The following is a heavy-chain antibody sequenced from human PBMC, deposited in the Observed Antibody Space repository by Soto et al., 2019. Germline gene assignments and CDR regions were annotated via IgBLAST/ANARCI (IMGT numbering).Heavy chain of an antibody. CDR1: GYTFTSYG. V-gene: IGHV1-18*01. CDR2: ISAYNGNT. J-gene: IGHJ5*02. D-gene: IGHD2-15*01. Sequence: ASVKVSCKASGYTFTSYGIIWVRQAPGQGLEWMGWISAYNGNTNYAQKLQGRVTMTTDTSTSTAYMELRSLRSDDTAVYYCARAFTVVVVAATYNGSAPWGQGTLVTVSS. CDR3: ARAFTVVVVAATYNGSAP.